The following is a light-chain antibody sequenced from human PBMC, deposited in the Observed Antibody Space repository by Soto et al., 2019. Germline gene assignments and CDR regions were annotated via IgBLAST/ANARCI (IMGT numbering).Light chain of an antibody. CDR2: YDS. J-gene: IGLJ1*01. V-gene: IGLV3-21*04. CDR3: QVWDSSSDQNYV. CDR1: NIASKS. Sequence: SYELTQPPSVSVAPGKTARITCGGNNIASKSVHWYQQKPGQAPVLVIYYDSDRPSGIPERFSGSNSGNTATLTISRVEAGDEAEYYCQVWDSSSDQNYVFGTGTKLTVL.